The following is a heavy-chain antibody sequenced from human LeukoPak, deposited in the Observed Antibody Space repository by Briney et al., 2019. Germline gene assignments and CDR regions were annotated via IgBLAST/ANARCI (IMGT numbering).Heavy chain of an antibody. V-gene: IGHV3-30-3*01. CDR2: ISYDGSNK. D-gene: IGHD3-9*01. CDR3: TRDLMDYDVSTGLHHYYMDV. J-gene: IGHJ6*02. Sequence: PGGSLRLSCAASGFTFSSYAIHWVRQAPGKGLEWVAVISYDGSNKYYADSVKGRFTISRDNSKNTLYLQMNSLRVDDTAVYYCTRDLMDYDVSTGLHHYYMDVWGQGTTVTVSS. CDR1: GFTFSSYA.